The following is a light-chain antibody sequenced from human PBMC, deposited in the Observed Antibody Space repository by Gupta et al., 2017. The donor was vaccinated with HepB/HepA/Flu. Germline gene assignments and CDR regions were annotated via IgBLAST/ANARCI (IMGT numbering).Light chain of an antibody. CDR1: QSVSSY. J-gene: IGKJ4*01. CDR3: QQRSNWPLT. V-gene: IGKV3-11*01. Sequence: EIVLTQSPVTPSLSPGERATLSCRASQSVSSYLAWYQQKPGQAPRLLIYDASNRATGIPARFSGSGSGTDFTLTISSLEPEDFAVYYCQQRSNWPLTFGGGTKVEIK. CDR2: DAS.